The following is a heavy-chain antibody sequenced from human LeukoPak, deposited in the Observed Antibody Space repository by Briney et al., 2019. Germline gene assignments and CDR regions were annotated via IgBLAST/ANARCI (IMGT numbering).Heavy chain of an antibody. CDR1: GYTFTSYD. D-gene: IGHD5-24*01. Sequence: ASVKVSCKASGYTFTSYDINWVRQATGQGLEWMGRMNPNSGNTGYPQKFQGRVTITRDTSISTAYMELSSLRSEDTAVYYCARDGYNYGYFDYWGQGTLVTVSS. V-gene: IGHV1-8*03. J-gene: IGHJ4*02. CDR3: ARDGYNYGYFDY. CDR2: MNPNSGNT.